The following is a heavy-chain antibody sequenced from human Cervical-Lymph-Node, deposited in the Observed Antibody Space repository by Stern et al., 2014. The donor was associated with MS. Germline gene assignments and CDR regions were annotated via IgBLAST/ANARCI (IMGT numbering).Heavy chain of an antibody. CDR3: ARRLGSHESGWFDP. D-gene: IGHD1-26*01. Sequence: VQLVQSGAEVKKPGSSVKVSCQASGGTLISYPISWVRQPPGQGLEWLGGIMPILGTSTYAHKFQGRVTITANESTTTIYMELRSLKSEDTAVYYWARRLGSHESGWFDPWGQGTLVTVSS. J-gene: IGHJ5*02. CDR2: IMPILGTS. V-gene: IGHV1-69*01. CDR1: GGTLISYP.